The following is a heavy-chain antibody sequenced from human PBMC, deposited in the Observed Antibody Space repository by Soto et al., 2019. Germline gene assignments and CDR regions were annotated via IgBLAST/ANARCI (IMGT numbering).Heavy chain of an antibody. Sequence: VQLLESGAEVKKPGSSVKVSCKASGGTFSSYAVSWVRQAPGQGLEWMGGIIPIFGTANYAQKFQGRVMITADESTSTAYMELSSVRSEDTAVYYWARGVIAVSDMIVVYGMDVWGQGTTVTVSS. CDR1: GGTFSSYA. D-gene: IGHD6-19*01. CDR2: IIPIFGTA. CDR3: ARGVIAVSDMIVVYGMDV. J-gene: IGHJ6*02. V-gene: IGHV1-69*01.